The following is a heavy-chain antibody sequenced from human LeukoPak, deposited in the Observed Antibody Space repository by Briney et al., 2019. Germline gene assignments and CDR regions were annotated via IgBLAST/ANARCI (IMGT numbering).Heavy chain of an antibody. CDR2: IHISGST. Sequence: PSETLSLTCSVSGGSISSYYGSWIRQPPGKGLEWIGNIHISGSTNYNPSLKSRVTISVDTSKSQFSLKLSSVTAADTAVYYCARGSSDWYYDYWGQGTLVTVSS. CDR1: GGSISSYY. CDR3: ARGSSDWYYDY. V-gene: IGHV4-4*09. D-gene: IGHD6-19*01. J-gene: IGHJ4*02.